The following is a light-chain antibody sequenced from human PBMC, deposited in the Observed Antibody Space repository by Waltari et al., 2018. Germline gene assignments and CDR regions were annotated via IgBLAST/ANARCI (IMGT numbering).Light chain of an antibody. J-gene: IGLJ2*01. CDR2: RDD. CDR3: QSFDRDLNAVL. V-gene: IGLV1-40*01. Sequence: QSVLTQPPSVSGAPGQSVTISCTGRSSNIGAGYDVHWYQQIPGSAPKVLIYRDDNRPSGVPGRFSGSKSGTSASLSVTGLHVEDEADYFCQSFDRDLNAVLFGGGTKLTVL. CDR1: SSNIGAGYD.